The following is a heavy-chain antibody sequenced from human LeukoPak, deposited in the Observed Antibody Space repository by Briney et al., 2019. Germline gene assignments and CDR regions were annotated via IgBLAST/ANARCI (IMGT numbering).Heavy chain of an antibody. CDR3: AKDRGRLLSSTTDY. Sequence: GGSLRLSCAASGFTFDNYAMNWVRQAPGKGLEWLAYIRGGGGVTRYSDSVKDRFTISRDNSKNTLYLQMNSLRAEDAAVYYCAKDRGRLLSSTTDYWGQGTLVTVSS. CDR1: GFTFDNYA. J-gene: IGHJ4*02. V-gene: IGHV3-23*01. CDR2: IRGGGGVT. D-gene: IGHD2-2*01.